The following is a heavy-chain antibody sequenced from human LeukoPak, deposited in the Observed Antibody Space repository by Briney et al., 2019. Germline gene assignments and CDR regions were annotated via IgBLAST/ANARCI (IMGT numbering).Heavy chain of an antibody. V-gene: IGHV4-31*03. CDR3: ARIDGYNQLYYFDY. D-gene: IGHD5-24*01. J-gene: IGHJ4*02. Sequence: PSETLTLTCTVSGGSISSGGYYWRWIRQHPGKGLEWIGYIYYSGSTYYNPSLKSRVTISVDTSKNQFSLKLSSVTAADTAVYYCARIDGYNQLYYFDYWGQGTLVTVSS. CDR1: GGSISSGGYY. CDR2: IYYSGST.